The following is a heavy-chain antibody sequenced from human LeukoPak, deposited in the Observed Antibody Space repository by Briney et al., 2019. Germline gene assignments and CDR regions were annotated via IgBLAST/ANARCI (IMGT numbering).Heavy chain of an antibody. J-gene: IGHJ4*02. D-gene: IGHD1-26*01. CDR2: ISSSSSYI. CDR3: AGESEGELLSGDY. Sequence: GGSLRLSCAASGFTFSSYSMNWVRQAPGKGLEWVSSISSSSSYIYYADSVKGRFTISRDNAKNSLYLQMNSLRAEDTAVYYCAGESEGELLSGDYWAQGPLVLVSS. CDR1: GFTFSSYS. V-gene: IGHV3-21*06.